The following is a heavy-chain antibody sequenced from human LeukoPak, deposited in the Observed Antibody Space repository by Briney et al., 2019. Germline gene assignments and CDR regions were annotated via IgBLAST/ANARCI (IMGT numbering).Heavy chain of an antibody. Sequence: SETLSLTCTVSGGSITSYYWSWIRQPPGKGLEWVGYIYASGSTNYNPSLKSRVTMSVDTSKTQFSLNLSSVTAADTAVYYCARHSSAGRGWFDPWGQGSLVTVSS. V-gene: IGHV4-4*09. CDR1: GGSITSYY. D-gene: IGHD2-21*01. J-gene: IGHJ5*02. CDR2: IYASGST. CDR3: ARHSSAGRGWFDP.